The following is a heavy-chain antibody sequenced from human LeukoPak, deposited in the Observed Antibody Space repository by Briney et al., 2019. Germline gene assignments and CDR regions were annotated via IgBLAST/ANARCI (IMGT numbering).Heavy chain of an antibody. J-gene: IGHJ6*03. CDR1: GDSIRNDYW. CDR2: IYHSGST. CDR3: ARKQHLEPSSYYYYYMDV. Sequence: SETLSLTCVVSGDSIRNDYWWNWVRQPPGKGLEWIGEIYHSGSTNYNPSLKSRVSISVDKSKNQFSLKLTSVTAADTAMYYCARKQHLEPSSYYYYYMDVWGKGTTVTISS. V-gene: IGHV4-4*02. D-gene: IGHD6-13*01.